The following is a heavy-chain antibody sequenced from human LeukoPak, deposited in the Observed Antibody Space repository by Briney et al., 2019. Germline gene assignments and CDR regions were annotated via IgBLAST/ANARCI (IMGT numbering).Heavy chain of an antibody. J-gene: IGHJ4*02. CDR1: GYTFSDYY. CDR3: ARMGFSYSLTGYYGGDVDY. CDR2: ISSSGSTI. Sequence: PGGSLRLSCAASGYTFSDYYMSWIRQAPGKGLEWVSYISSSGSTIYYADSVKGRFTISRDNAKNSLYLQMNSLRAEDTAVYYCARMGFSYSLTGYYGGDVDYWGQGTLVTVSS. D-gene: IGHD3-9*01. V-gene: IGHV3-11*01.